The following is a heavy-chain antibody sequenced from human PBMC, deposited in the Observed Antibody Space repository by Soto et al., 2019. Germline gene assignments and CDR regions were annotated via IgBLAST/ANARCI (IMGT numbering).Heavy chain of an antibody. D-gene: IGHD1-1*01. J-gene: IGHJ6*02. CDR3: AKSRDAYNFYFYYGMDV. Sequence: PGGSLRLSCAASGFTFSNYGMHWVRQTPGKGLEWVALILYDGSNKYYADSVKGRFTISRDNSKNTLYLQVSSLRAEDTVVYYCAKSRDAYNFYFYYGMDVWGQGTSVTVSS. V-gene: IGHV3-30*18. CDR2: ILYDGSNK. CDR1: GFTFSNYG.